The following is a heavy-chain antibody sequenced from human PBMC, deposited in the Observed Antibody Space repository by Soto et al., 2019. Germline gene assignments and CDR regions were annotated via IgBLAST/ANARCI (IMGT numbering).Heavy chain of an antibody. CDR2: NVVGSGNT. Sequence: SVKVSCKASGFTFTSSAMQWVRQARGQHLEWIGWNVVGSGNTNYAQKFQERVTITRDMSTSTAYMELSSLRSEDTAVYYCARVLEAYSSANDAFDIWGQGTMVTVSS. V-gene: IGHV1-58*02. J-gene: IGHJ3*02. D-gene: IGHD6-19*01. CDR3: ARVLEAYSSANDAFDI. CDR1: GFTFTSSA.